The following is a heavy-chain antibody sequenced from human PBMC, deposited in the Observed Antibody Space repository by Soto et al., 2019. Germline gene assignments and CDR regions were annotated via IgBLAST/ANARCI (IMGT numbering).Heavy chain of an antibody. D-gene: IGHD7-27*01. V-gene: IGHV4-34*01. CDR2: INHSGTT. J-gene: IGHJ5*02. CDR3: ARGWGFDP. Sequence: KASEPLSLTCGVYGGSFSGYPGNWIRQSPGQGLEWMGEINHSGTTKYNPSLESRINLSVDIPKKRLSLKMFAVSSADTAIYDCARGWGFDPWGQGTQVTVSS. CDR1: GGSFSGYP.